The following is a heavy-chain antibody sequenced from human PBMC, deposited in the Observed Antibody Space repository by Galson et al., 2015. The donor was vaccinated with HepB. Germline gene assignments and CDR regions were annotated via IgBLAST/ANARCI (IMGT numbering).Heavy chain of an antibody. CDR3: ARDKHRAGSPSFGY. D-gene: IGHD2-15*01. J-gene: IGHJ4*02. CDR2: ISYDGSNK. V-gene: IGHV3-30*03. Sequence: SLRLSCAASGFTFSSYGMHWVRQAPGKGLEWVAVISYDGSNKYYADSVKGRFTISRDNSKNTLYLQMNSLRAEDTAVYYCARDKHRAGSPSFGYWGQGTLVTVSS. CDR1: GFTFSSYG.